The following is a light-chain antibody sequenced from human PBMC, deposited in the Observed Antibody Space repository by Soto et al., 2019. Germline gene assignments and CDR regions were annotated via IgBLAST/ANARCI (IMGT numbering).Light chain of an antibody. CDR1: QSVGSN. Sequence: EIVMTQSPVTLSLSPGERATLSCRASQSVGSNLAWYQQKPGQAPRLLIYATSTRATAIPARFSGSGSGTEFALTISSLQSEDFAVYYCQQCSKWPLFTCGPGTTVDIK. V-gene: IGKV3-15*01. CDR3: QQCSKWPLFT. J-gene: IGKJ3*01. CDR2: ATS.